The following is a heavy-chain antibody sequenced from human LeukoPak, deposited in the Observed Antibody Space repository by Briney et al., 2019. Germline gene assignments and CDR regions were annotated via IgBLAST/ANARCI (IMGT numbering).Heavy chain of an antibody. J-gene: IGHJ6*03. CDR3: ARETIFGVVDYYYYYMDV. V-gene: IGHV1-8*01. Sequence: GASVKVSCKASGYTFTSYDIIRVRQATGQGLEWMGWMNPNSGNTGYAQKFQGRVTMTRNTSISTAYMELSSLRSEDTAVYYCARETIFGVVDYYYYYMDVWGKGTTVTVSS. D-gene: IGHD3-3*01. CDR2: MNPNSGNT. CDR1: GYTFTSYD.